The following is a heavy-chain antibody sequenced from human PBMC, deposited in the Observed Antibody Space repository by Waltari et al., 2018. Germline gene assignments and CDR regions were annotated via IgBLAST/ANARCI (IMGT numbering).Heavy chain of an antibody. V-gene: IGHV4-34*08. CDR2: INHSGST. Sequence: QVQLVESGGGVVQPGRSLRLSCAASGFTFSSYGMHWVRQAPGKGLEWIGEINHSGSTNYNPSLKSRVTISVDTSKNQFSLKLSSVTAADTAVYYCGGFTVTTDKAFADYWGQGTLVTVSS. D-gene: IGHD4-17*01. J-gene: IGHJ4*02. CDR3: GGFTVTTDKAFADY. CDR1: GFTFSSYG.